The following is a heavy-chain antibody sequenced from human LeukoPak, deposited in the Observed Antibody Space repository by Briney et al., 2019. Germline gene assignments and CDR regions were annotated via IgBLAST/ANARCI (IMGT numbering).Heavy chain of an antibody. CDR1: GNTLSNYG. D-gene: IGHD3-22*01. CDR2: ISDSGGST. J-gene: IGHJ4*02. CDR3: AKRGVVIRVILVGFHKEAYYFDS. Sequence: GGSLRLSCAVSGNTLSNYGMSWGRQSPGKGLEWVAGISDSGGSTNYADSVKGRFTISRDNPKNTLYLQMNTLRAEDTAVYLCAKRGVVIRVILVGFHKEAYYFDSWGQGALVTVSS. V-gene: IGHV3-23*01.